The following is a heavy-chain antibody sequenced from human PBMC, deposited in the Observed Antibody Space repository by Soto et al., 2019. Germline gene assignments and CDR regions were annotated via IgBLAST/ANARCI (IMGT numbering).Heavy chain of an antibody. CDR1: GGSISSGGYS. Sequence: SETLSLTCAVSGGSISSGGYSWSWIRQPPGKGLEWIGYIYHSGSTYYNPSLRGRVTISVDKSNNQFSLTLKDVTAADTAVYYCANLPPRIEVTVLPIPTWGQGTLVTVSS. V-gene: IGHV4-30-2*01. CDR3: ANLPPRIEVTVLPIPT. D-gene: IGHD2-2*02. J-gene: IGHJ5*02. CDR2: IYHSGST.